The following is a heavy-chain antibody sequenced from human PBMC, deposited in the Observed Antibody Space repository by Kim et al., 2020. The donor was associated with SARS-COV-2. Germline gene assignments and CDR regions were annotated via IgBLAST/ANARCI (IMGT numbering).Heavy chain of an antibody. CDR2: INHSGST. Sequence: SETLSLTCAVYGGSFSSYYWTWIRQPPGKGLEWIGEINHSGSTNYNPSLKNRVTILVDTSKNQFSLKLSSVTAADTAVYYCARERGGSPYYYGSGSGTLDYCGQGTLVTVSS. V-gene: IGHV4-34*01. CDR3: ARERGGSPYYYGSGSGTLDY. D-gene: IGHD3-10*01. CDR1: GGSFSSYY. J-gene: IGHJ4*02.